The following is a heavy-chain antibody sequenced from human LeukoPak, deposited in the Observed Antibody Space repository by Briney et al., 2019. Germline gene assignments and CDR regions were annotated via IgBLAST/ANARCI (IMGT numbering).Heavy chain of an antibody. D-gene: IGHD2-2*01. CDR2: INPSGGST. Sequence: ASVKVSCKASGYTFTSYYMHWVRQATGQRLEWMGLINPSGGSTSYAQKFQGRVTMTRDTSTSTVYMELSSLRSEDTAVYYCATLGYCSSTSCYAGDYWGQGTLVTVSS. CDR3: ATLGYCSSTSCYAGDY. CDR1: GYTFTSYY. V-gene: IGHV1-46*01. J-gene: IGHJ4*02.